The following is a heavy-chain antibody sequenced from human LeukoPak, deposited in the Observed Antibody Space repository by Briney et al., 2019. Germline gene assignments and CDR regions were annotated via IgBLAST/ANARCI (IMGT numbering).Heavy chain of an antibody. CDR1: GGSISSYY. D-gene: IGHD2-2*01. CDR3: ARDIVVVPAAMNGGHYYYYGMDV. V-gene: IGHV4-59*01. CDR2: IYYSGST. Sequence: PSETLSLTRTVSGGSISSYYWSWIRQPPGKGLEWIGYIYYSGSTNYNPSLKSRVTISVDTSKNQFSLKLSSVTAADTAVYYCARDIVVVPAAMNGGHYYYYGMDVWGQGTTVTVSS. J-gene: IGHJ6*02.